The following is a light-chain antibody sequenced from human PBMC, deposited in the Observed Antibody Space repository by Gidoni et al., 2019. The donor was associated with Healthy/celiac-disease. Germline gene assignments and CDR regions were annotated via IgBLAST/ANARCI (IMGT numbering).Light chain of an antibody. J-gene: IGKJ3*01. V-gene: IGKV3-15*01. CDR2: GAS. CDR1: QSVSSN. CDR3: QQYNNWPFT. Sequence: EIVITQSPATLSVSPGERATLSSRASQSVSSNLAWYQQKPGQAPRLLFYGASTRATGIPARFSGSGSGTEFTLTISSLQSEDFAVYYCQQYNNWPFTFGPGTKVDIK.